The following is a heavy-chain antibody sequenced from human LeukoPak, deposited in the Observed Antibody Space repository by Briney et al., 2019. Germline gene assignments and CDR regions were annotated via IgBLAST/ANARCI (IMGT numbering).Heavy chain of an antibody. D-gene: IGHD2-2*01. CDR3: AWGYCSSTSCSGWFDP. Sequence: PSETLSLTCSVSGGSISSSSYYWGWIRLPPGKGLEWIGSIYYSGNTYDNPSLKSRVTISVDTSKNQFSLKLSSVTAADTAVYYCAWGYCSSTSCSGWFDPWGQGTLVTVSS. CDR2: IYYSGNT. V-gene: IGHV4-39*07. CDR1: GGSISSSSYY. J-gene: IGHJ5*02.